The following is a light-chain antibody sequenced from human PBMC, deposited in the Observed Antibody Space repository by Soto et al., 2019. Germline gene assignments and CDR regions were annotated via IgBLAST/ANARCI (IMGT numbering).Light chain of an antibody. CDR2: AAS. J-gene: IGKJ1*01. CDR1: QNVRAF. Sequence: EVVLTRSPATLSLSPGERATLSCRASQNVRAFLDWYQQKPGQAPRLLIYAASNRATGIPDRFSGSGSGTDFTLTISSLEPEDFAVYYCQQHSHWPPWTFGQGTKVDIK. V-gene: IGKV3-11*01. CDR3: QQHSHWPPWT.